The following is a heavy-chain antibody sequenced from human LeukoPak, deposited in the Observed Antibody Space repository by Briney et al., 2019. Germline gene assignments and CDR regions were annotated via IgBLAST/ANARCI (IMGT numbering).Heavy chain of an antibody. V-gene: IGHV3-74*01. CDR3: TSFFETN. CDR1: RFIFTNYW. Sequence: GGSLRLSCAASRFIFTNYWIHWVRQAPGKGLVWVSHVNNDGSATSYAASVKGRFTISRDSAKNTVYLHMNSLRVEDTAVYYCTSFFETNWGQGTLVTVSS. J-gene: IGHJ4*02. D-gene: IGHD2/OR15-2a*01. CDR2: VNNDGSAT.